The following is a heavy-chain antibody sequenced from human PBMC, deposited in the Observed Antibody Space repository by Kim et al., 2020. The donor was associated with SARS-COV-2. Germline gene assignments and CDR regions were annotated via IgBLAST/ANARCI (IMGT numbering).Heavy chain of an antibody. J-gene: IGHJ3*02. CDR2: IYHSGST. Sequence: SETLSLTCAVSGGSISSGGYSWSWIRQPPGKGLEWIGYIYHSGSTYYNPSLKSRVTISVDRSKNQFSLKLSSVTAADTAVYYCASRSYYYGSGSYYNETVIWGQGTMVTVSS. CDR1: GGSISSGGYS. D-gene: IGHD3-10*01. CDR3: ASRSYYYGSGSYYNETVI. V-gene: IGHV4-30-2*01.